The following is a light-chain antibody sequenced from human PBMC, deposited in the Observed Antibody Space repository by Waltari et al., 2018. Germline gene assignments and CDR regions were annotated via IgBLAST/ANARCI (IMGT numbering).Light chain of an antibody. V-gene: IGLV3-1*01. Sequence: KQQKPGQSRMLVVYQDSPPPSGCPELFSGSNSGKTATLTISWTQAMDEADYYCQAWNSSTAVFGGGTKLTVL. CDR2: QDS. CDR3: QAWNSSTAV. J-gene: IGLJ2*01.